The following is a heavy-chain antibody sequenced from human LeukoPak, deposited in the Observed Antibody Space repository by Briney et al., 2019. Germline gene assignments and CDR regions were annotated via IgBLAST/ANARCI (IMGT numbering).Heavy chain of an antibody. J-gene: IGHJ4*02. Sequence: GGSLRLSCAASGFTFSTYAMHWVRQAPGKGLEWLAIISYDGSTQFYADSMKGRFTISRDNAKNSLYLQMNSLRAEDTAVYYCARVEGNIVTTTEGYFDYWGQGTLVTVSS. V-gene: IGHV3-30*04. CDR2: ISYDGSTQ. D-gene: IGHD5-12*01. CDR1: GFTFSTYA. CDR3: ARVEGNIVTTTEGYFDY.